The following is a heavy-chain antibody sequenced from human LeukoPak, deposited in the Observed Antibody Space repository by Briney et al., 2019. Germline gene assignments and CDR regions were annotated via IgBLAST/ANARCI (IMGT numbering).Heavy chain of an antibody. Sequence: GGSLRLSCAASGFTFSSYAMSWVRQAPGKGLEWVSAISASGGSTYYADSVKGRFTISRDNSKNTLYLQMNSLRAEDTAVYYCAKVVTDYGDYYYYYGMDVWGQGTTVTVSS. D-gene: IGHD4-17*01. J-gene: IGHJ6*02. V-gene: IGHV3-23*01. CDR1: GFTFSSYA. CDR3: AKVVTDYGDYYYYYGMDV. CDR2: ISASGGST.